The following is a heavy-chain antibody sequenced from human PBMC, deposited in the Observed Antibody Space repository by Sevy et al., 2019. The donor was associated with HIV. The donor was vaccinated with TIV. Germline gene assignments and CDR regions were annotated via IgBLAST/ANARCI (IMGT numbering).Heavy chain of an antibody. CDR3: ARYSSSSRYFDY. CDR1: GYTFTGYY. D-gene: IGHD6-6*01. Sequence: ASVKVSCKASGYTFTGYYMHWVRQAPGQGLEWMGWINPNSGGTNYAQKFQGRVTMTRDTSISTAYMELSRLRSVDTAVYYCARYSSSSRYFDYWGQRTLVTVSS. J-gene: IGHJ4*02. V-gene: IGHV1-2*02. CDR2: INPNSGGT.